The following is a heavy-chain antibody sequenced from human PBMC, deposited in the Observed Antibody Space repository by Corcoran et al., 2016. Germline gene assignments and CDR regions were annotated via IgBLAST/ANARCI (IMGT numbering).Heavy chain of an antibody. CDR1: GFTFSSYG. CDR3: AKGGTYCGGDCYTFDY. CDR2: ISYDGSNK. V-gene: IGHV3-30*18. Sequence: QVQLVESGGGVVQPGWSLRLSCAASGFTFSSYGMHWVRQAPGKGLEWVAVISYDGSNKYYADSVKGRFTISRDNSKNTLYLQMNSLRAEDTAVYYCAKGGTYCGGDCYTFDYWGQGTLVTVSS. J-gene: IGHJ4*02. D-gene: IGHD2-21*02.